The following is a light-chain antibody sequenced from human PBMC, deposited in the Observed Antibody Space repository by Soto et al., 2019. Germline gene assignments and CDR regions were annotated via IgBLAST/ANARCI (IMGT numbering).Light chain of an antibody. CDR2: GVS. V-gene: IGLV2-11*01. CDR1: NSDVGGYNY. CDR3: CSYAGSYTYV. Sequence: QSALTQPRSVSGSPGQSVTISCTGTNSDVGGYNYVSWYQQYPGKAPKLMISGVSERPSGVPDRFSGSKSGNTASLTISGLQAEDEADYYCCSYAGSYTYVFGTGTKVTVL. J-gene: IGLJ1*01.